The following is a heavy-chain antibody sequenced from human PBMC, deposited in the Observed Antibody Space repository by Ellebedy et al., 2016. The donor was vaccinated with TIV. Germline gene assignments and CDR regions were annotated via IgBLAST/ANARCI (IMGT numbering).Heavy chain of an antibody. D-gene: IGHD5-18*01. CDR2: IVVGSGNT. J-gene: IGHJ4*02. Sequence: AASVKVSCKASGFTFTSSAVQWVRQASGQGLEWIGWIVVGSGNTNYAQKFQGRVTMTRDTSTSTVYMELSSLRSEDTAVYYCARDRAGYSYGYIDYWGQGTLVTVSS. V-gene: IGHV1-58*01. CDR3: ARDRAGYSYGYIDY. CDR1: GFTFTSSA.